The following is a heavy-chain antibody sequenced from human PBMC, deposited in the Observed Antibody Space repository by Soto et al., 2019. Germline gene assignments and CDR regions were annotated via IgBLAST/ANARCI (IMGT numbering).Heavy chain of an antibody. V-gene: IGHV4-30-4*01. Sequence: SETLSLTCTVSGGSISSGDYYWSWIRQPPGKGLEWIGYIYYSGSTYYNPSLKSRVTISVDTSKNQFSLKLSSVTAADTAVYYCASRVSSSWYEGPAVRYWGAGTPLTVSS. CDR3: ASRVSSSWYEGPAVRY. J-gene: IGHJ4*02. CDR1: GGSISSGDYY. CDR2: IYYSGST. D-gene: IGHD6-13*01.